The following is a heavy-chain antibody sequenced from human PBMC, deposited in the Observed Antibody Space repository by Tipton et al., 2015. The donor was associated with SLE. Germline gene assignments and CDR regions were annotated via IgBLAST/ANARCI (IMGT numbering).Heavy chain of an antibody. CDR3: ARGIAVAAPAFDI. Sequence: TLSLTCAVYGGSFSGYYWSWIRQPPGKGLEWIGEINHSGSTISVDTSKNQFSPKLSSVTAADMAVYYCARGIAVAAPAFDIWGQGTMVTVSS. D-gene: IGHD6-19*01. J-gene: IGHJ3*02. CDR2: INHSG. CDR1: GGSFSGYY. V-gene: IGHV4-34*01.